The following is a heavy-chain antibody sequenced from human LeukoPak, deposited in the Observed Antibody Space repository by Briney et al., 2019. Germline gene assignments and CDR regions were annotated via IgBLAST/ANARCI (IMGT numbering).Heavy chain of an antibody. CDR2: INPNSGGT. CDR1: GYTFTGYY. D-gene: IGHD3-3*01. V-gene: IGHV1-2*02. Sequence: ASVKVSCKASGYTFTGYYMHWVRQAPGQGLEWMGWINPNSGGTNYAQKFQGRVTMTRDTPISTAYMELSRLRSDDTAVYYCARDRGVAGSPLGWFDPWGQGTLVTVSS. CDR3: ARDRGVAGSPLGWFDP. J-gene: IGHJ5*02.